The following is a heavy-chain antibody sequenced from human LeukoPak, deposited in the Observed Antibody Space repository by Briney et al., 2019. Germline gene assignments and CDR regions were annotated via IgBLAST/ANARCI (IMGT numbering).Heavy chain of an antibody. V-gene: IGHV3-9*01. D-gene: IGHD4-23*01. Sequence: GRSLRLSCAASGFTFYDYAMHWVRQAPGKGLEWVSGISWNSNSIGYADSVKGRFTISRDNAKNSLYLQMNSLRAEDTALYYCGKDMDYGGNAAFDIWGQGTMVTVSS. CDR1: GFTFYDYA. J-gene: IGHJ3*02. CDR3: GKDMDYGGNAAFDI. CDR2: ISWNSNSI.